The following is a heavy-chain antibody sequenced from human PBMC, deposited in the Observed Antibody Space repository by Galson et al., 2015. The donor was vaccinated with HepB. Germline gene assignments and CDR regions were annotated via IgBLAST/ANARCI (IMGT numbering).Heavy chain of an antibody. Sequence: SLRLSCAASGFTFSTYAMHWVRQAPGKGLEWVAVISYDGSNKYYAESVKGRFTISRDNSKNTLYLQMNSLRAEDTAVYYCVLGPEGRVYYYYYMDVWGKGTTVTVSS. CDR3: VLGPEGRVYYYYYMDV. J-gene: IGHJ6*03. CDR2: ISYDGSNK. CDR1: GFTFSTYA. D-gene: IGHD3-16*01. V-gene: IGHV3-30*03.